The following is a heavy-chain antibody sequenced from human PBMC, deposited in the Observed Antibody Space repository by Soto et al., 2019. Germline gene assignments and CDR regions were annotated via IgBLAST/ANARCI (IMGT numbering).Heavy chain of an antibody. D-gene: IGHD3-22*01. CDR1: GGSISSGGYY. CDR3: ARAGVAHIVTVGLNCFDP. V-gene: IGHV4-31*03. CDR2: IYYSGRT. Sequence: KASETLSLTCNVSGGSISSGGYYWSWIRQHPGKGLEWIGYIYYSGRTYYNPSLKSRVTISVDTSKNQFSLKLSSVTAADTAVYYCARAGVAHIVTVGLNCFDPWGQGTLVTVSS. J-gene: IGHJ5*02.